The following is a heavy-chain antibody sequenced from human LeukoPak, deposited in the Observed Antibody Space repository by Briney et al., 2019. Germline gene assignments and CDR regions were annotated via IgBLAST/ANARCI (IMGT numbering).Heavy chain of an antibody. CDR1: GGSISSYY. V-gene: IGHV4-59*13. D-gene: IGHD2-2*01. CDR2: IYYSGST. Sequence: PSETLSLTCTVSGGSISSYYWSWIRQPPGKGLEWIGYIYYSGSTNYNPSLKSRVTISVDTSKNQFSLKLSSVTAADTAVYYCARDGCSTTSCFDYWGQGTLVTVSS. J-gene: IGHJ4*02. CDR3: ARDGCSTTSCFDY.